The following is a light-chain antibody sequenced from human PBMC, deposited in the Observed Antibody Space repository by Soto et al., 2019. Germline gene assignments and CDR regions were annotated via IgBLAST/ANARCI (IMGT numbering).Light chain of an antibody. CDR2: GAS. CDR1: QSVSNNY. CDR3: QQYGSSPRT. Sequence: IVLTQSPGTLSLSPGERATLSCRASQSVSNNYLAWYQQKPGQAPRLLIYGASSRATGIPDRFSGSGSGADFTLTISRLDPEDFAVYYCQQYGSSPRTFGQGTNVEIK. V-gene: IGKV3-20*01. J-gene: IGKJ1*01.